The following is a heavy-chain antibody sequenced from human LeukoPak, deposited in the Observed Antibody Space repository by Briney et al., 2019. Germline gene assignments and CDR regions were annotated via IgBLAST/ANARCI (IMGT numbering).Heavy chain of an antibody. Sequence: GGSLRLSCAASGFTFSNYWIHWVRQAPGKGQVWVSRINPAGNYANYADSVKGRFTISRDNAKNTVYLQMNSLRAEDTALFYCVRDWDHYDFDSWGQGTLVTVSS. D-gene: IGHD3-3*01. J-gene: IGHJ5*01. CDR3: VRDWDHYDFDS. V-gene: IGHV3-74*01. CDR2: INPAGNYA. CDR1: GFTFSNYW.